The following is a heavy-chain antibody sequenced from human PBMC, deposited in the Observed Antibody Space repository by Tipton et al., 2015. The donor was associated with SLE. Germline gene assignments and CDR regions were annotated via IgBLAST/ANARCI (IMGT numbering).Heavy chain of an antibody. D-gene: IGHD1-26*01. Sequence: TLSLTCSVSGGSVSDYYWSWIRQSLGKGLEWIGFISNRGSTDYNPSLKTRVTISVDTSKNDFSLRLTSVTAADTAVYYCARSLLTYTRSPHFFDFWGQGTLVTVSS. CDR3: ARSLLTYTRSPHFFDF. CDR1: GGSVSDYY. J-gene: IGHJ4*02. CDR2: ISNRGST. V-gene: IGHV4-59*02.